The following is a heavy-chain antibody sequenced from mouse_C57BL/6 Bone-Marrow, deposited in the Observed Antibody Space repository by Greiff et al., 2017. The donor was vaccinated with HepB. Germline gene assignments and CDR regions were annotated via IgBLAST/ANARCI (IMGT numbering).Heavy chain of an antibody. V-gene: IGHV1-55*01. CDR1: GYTFTSYW. J-gene: IGHJ1*03. D-gene: IGHD1-1*01. CDR3: ARSIYGSSLDFDV. CDR2: IYPGSGST. Sequence: QVQLQQPGAELVKPGASVKMSCKASGYTFTSYWITWVKQRPGQGLEWIGDIYPGSGSTNYNEKFKSKATLTVDTSSSTAYMQLSSLTSEDSAVYYCARSIYGSSLDFDVWGTGTAVTVAS.